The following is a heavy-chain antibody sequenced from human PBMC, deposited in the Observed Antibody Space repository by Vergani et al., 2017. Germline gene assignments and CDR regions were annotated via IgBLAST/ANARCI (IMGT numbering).Heavy chain of an antibody. Sequence: QVQLVQSGAEVKKPGASVKVSCKASGYTFTGYYMHWVRQAPGQGLEWMGWINPNSGGTNYAQKLQGRVTMTTDTSTSTAYMELRSLRSDDTAVYYCARVVFGVVIPSNYGMDVWGQGTTVTVSS. J-gene: IGHJ6*02. D-gene: IGHD3-3*01. CDR1: GYTFTGYY. V-gene: IGHV1-2*02. CDR3: ARVVFGVVIPSNYGMDV. CDR2: INPNSGGT.